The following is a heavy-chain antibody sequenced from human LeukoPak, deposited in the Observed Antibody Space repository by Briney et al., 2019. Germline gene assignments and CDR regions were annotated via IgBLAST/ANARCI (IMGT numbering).Heavy chain of an antibody. CDR2: INPSNGDT. CDR3: ARESDVGKDFDC. CDR1: GYTFTYHY. J-gene: IGHJ4*02. V-gene: IGHV1-46*01. D-gene: IGHD1-1*01. Sequence: ASVKVSCKASGYTFTYHYIHLVRQAPGQGLEWMGIINPSNGDTNYAQRFQGRVTMTRDTSTSTVYMELGSLDSEDTAVYYCARESDVGKDFDCWGQGTLVTVSS.